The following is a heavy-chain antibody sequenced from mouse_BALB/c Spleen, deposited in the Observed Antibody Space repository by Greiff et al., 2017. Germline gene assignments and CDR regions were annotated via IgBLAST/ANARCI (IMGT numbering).Heavy chain of an antibody. D-gene: IGHD3-2*02. J-gene: IGHJ2*01. CDR2: IDPFNGGT. V-gene: IGHV1S135*01. CDR3: AREATPYYFDY. Sequence: VQLKESGPELMKPGASVKISCKASGYSFTSYYMHWVKQSHGKSLEWIGYIDPFNGGTSYNQKFKGKATLTVDKSSSTAYMHLSSLTSEDSAVYYCAREATPYYFDYWGQGTTLTVSS. CDR1: GYSFTSYY.